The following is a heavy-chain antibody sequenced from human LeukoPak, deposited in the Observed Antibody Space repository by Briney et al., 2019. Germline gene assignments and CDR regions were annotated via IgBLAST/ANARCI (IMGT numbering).Heavy chain of an antibody. Sequence: GGSLRLSCAASGLTFKNAWMSWVRQAPGKGLEWIGRIKRKADGGTIDYAAPVKARFTISRDDSKNTLYLQMNSLKTEDTAVYYCTTDYGDSGYFQHWGQGTLVTVPS. V-gene: IGHV3-15*01. D-gene: IGHD4-17*01. CDR1: GLTFKNAW. CDR2: IKRKADGGTI. J-gene: IGHJ1*01. CDR3: TTDYGDSGYFQH.